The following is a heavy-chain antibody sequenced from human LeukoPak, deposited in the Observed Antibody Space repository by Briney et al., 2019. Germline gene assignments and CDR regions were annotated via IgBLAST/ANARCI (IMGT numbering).Heavy chain of an antibody. CDR3: ARHGEHGEFGRIDH. J-gene: IGHJ4*02. V-gene: IGHV4-4*07. D-gene: IGHD7-27*01. CDR1: GVSISSYY. CDR2: IYPSGST. Sequence: SETLSLTCTVSGVSISSYYWSWIRQPAGKGLEWIGHIYPSGSTNYNSSLKSRVTMSVDTSKNQFSLKLSSVTAADTAVYYCARHGEHGEFGRIDHWGQGTLVIVSS.